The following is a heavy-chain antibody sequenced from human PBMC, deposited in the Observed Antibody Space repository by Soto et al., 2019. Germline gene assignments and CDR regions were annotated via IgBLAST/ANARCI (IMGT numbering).Heavy chain of an antibody. J-gene: IGHJ6*02. CDR3: AKEEIGVRGVIPYYYYGMDV. CDR2: ISGSGGST. Sequence: GGSLRLSYAASVFTFSRYAMSWVRQAPGKGLEWVSAISGSGGSTYYADSVKGRFTIARDNSKNTLYLQMNSLRAEDTAVYYCAKEEIGVRGVIPYYYYGMDVWGQGTTVTVSS. V-gene: IGHV3-23*01. D-gene: IGHD3-10*01. CDR1: VFTFSRYA.